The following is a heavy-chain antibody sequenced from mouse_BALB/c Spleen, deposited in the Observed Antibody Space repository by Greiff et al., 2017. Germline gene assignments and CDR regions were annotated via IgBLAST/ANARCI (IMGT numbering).Heavy chain of an antibody. V-gene: IGHV3-6*02. CDR2: ISYDGSN. CDR1: GYSITSGYY. J-gene: IGHJ3*01. CDR3: ARDGVRPFAY. Sequence: EVKLMESGPGLVKPSQSLSLTCSVTGYSITSGYYWNWIRQFPGNKLEWMGYISYDGSNNYNPSLKNRISITRDTSKNQFFLKLNSVTTEDTATYYCARDGVRPFAYWGQGTLVTVSA.